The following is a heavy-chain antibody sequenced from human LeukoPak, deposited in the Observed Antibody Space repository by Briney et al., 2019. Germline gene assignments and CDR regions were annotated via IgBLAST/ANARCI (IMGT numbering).Heavy chain of an antibody. CDR1: GFTFYDYT. V-gene: IGHV3-43*01. CDR3: AKDIGTIFGVVIDAFDI. J-gene: IGHJ3*02. CDR2: ISWDGGST. D-gene: IGHD3-3*01. Sequence: GGSLRLSCAASGFTFYDYTMHWVRQAPGKGLEWVSLISWDGGSTYYADSVKGRFTISRDNSKNSLYLQMNSLRTEDTALYYCAKDIGTIFGVVIDAFDIWGQGTMVTVSS.